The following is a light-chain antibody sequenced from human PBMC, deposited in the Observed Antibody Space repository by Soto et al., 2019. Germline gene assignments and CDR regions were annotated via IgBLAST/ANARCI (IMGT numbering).Light chain of an antibody. Sequence: DIQMTQSHSTLSASVGDRVTIPCRASQSIKTWLACYQVKPGQAPKLLIYKASSLEIGVPSRFSGSGSGTEFTLSISSLQPDDFATYYCQQYDNYRTFGQGTKVDI. CDR2: KAS. CDR1: QSIKTW. CDR3: QQYDNYRT. V-gene: IGKV1-5*03. J-gene: IGKJ1*01.